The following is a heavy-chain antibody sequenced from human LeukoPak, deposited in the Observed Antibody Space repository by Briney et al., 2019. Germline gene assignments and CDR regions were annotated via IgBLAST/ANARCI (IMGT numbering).Heavy chain of an antibody. J-gene: IGHJ5*02. V-gene: IGHV1-2*06. Sequence: ASVKVSCKASGYTFTGYYMHWVRQAPGQGLEWMGRINPNSGGTNYAQKFQGRVTMTRDTSISTAYMELSRLRSDDTAVYYCAREDLVEQLGDNWFDPWGQGTLVTVSS. CDR2: INPNSGGT. CDR3: AREDLVEQLGDNWFDP. CDR1: GYTFTGYY. D-gene: IGHD6-6*01.